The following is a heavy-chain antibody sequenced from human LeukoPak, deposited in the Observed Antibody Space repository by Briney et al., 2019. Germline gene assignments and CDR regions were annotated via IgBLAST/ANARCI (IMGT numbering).Heavy chain of an antibody. CDR3: ARGEYGSGSYHIDY. V-gene: IGHV3-48*02. CDR2: IGVGSSSH. J-gene: IGHJ4*02. CDR1: GFTFSWHA. D-gene: IGHD3-10*01. Sequence: GGSLRLSCAASGFTFSWHAMNWVRHAPGKGLEWVAYIGVGSSSHYYGDSVKGRFTISRDDAKNSVYLEMNSLRDEDTAVYFCARGEYGSGSYHIDYWGQGTLVTVSS.